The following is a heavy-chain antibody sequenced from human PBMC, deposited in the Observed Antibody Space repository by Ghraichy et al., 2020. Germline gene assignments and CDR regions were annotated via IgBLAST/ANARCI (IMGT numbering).Heavy chain of an antibody. CDR1: GGSMSSYSDY. J-gene: IGHJ5*02. CDR3: ARNKTGSLSGWFDP. CDR2: IYNSVST. V-gene: IGHV4-39*01. Sequence: SDTLSLTCSVSGGSMSSYSDYWGWLRQPPGKGLEWIGSIYNSVSTHYNPSLRSRVTVSIDTSKDQFSLRLTSVTAADTAGYYCARNKTGSLSGWFDPWGQGSLVIVSS. D-gene: IGHD6-6*01.